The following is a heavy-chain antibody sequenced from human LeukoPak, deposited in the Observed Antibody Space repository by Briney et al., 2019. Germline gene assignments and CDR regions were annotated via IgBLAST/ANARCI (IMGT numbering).Heavy chain of an antibody. Sequence: GGSLRLSCAASGFTFSSYGMHWVRQAPGKGLEWVAVIWYDGSNKYYADSVKGRFTISRDNSKNTLYLQMNSLRAEDTAVYYCARIGEMATKIDYWGQGTLVTVSS. J-gene: IGHJ4*02. CDR3: ARIGEMATKIDY. CDR1: GFTFSSYG. V-gene: IGHV3-33*01. D-gene: IGHD5-24*01. CDR2: IWYDGSNK.